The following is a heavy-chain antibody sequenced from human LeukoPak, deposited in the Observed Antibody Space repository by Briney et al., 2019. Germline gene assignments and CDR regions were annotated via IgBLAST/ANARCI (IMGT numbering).Heavy chain of an antibody. Sequence: QPGGSLRLSCAASGFTFTSYAIHWVRQTPGKGLEWVAVVSYGGINKYYADSVKGRFTISRDNSKNTVYLQMNSLRAEDTATYYCARDQLAALRPTPPLYYFDYWGQGTLVTVSS. V-gene: IGHV3-30-3*01. CDR2: VSYGGINK. CDR1: GFTFTSYA. CDR3: ARDQLAALRPTPPLYYFDY. J-gene: IGHJ4*02. D-gene: IGHD5-12*01.